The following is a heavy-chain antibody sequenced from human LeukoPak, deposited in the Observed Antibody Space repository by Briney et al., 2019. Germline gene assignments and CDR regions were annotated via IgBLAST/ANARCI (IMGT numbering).Heavy chain of an antibody. D-gene: IGHD2-15*01. CDR3: AKQLGYCSDGSCYFPY. J-gene: IGHJ4*02. V-gene: IGHV3-23*01. Sequence: GGSLRLSCAASGFTFSSSAMSWVRQAPGKGLEWVSAISNNGGYTYYADSVQGRFAISRDNSKSTLCLQMNSLRAEDTAVYYCAKQLGYCSDGSCYFPYWGQGTLVTVSS. CDR1: GFTFSSSA. CDR2: ISNNGGYT.